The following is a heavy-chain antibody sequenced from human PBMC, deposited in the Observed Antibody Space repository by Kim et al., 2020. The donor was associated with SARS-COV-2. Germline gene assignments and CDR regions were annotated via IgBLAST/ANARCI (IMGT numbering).Heavy chain of an antibody. CDR3: ASPRITMVRGVFYAFDI. J-gene: IGHJ3*02. D-gene: IGHD3-10*01. Sequence: LKSRVTIAVDTSKNQFSLKLSSVTAADTAVYYCASPRITMVRGVFYAFDIWGQGTMVTVSS. V-gene: IGHV4-39*01.